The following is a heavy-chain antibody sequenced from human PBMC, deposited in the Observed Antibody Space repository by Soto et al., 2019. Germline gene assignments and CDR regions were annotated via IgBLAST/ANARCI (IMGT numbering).Heavy chain of an antibody. V-gene: IGHV3-15*01. Sequence: GGSLRLSCAASGFTFSNAWMSWVRQAPGKGLEWVGRIKSKTDGGTTDYAAPVKGRFTISRDDSKNTLYLEMNSLKTEDTAVYYCTTDINYDILTGYYYGYESLDYWGQGTLVTVSS. CDR3: TTDINYDILTGYYYGYESLDY. D-gene: IGHD3-9*01. CDR2: IKSKTDGGTT. J-gene: IGHJ4*02. CDR1: GFTFSNAW.